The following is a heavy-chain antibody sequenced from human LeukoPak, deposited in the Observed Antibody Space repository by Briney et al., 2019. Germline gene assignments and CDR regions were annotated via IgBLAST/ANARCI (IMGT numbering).Heavy chain of an antibody. J-gene: IGHJ4*02. D-gene: IGHD2-2*01. CDR3: ARDGGGFVGYQLQVYYFDY. CDR2: INNSGKYI. Sequence: GGSLRLSCAASGFTFSTYSLSWVRQAPGKGLEWVASINNSGKYIYYADSVKGRFTISRDDAKNSLYLQMSSLRAGDTAVYYCARDGGGFVGYQLQVYYFDYWGQGTLVTVPS. V-gene: IGHV3-21*01. CDR1: GFTFSTYS.